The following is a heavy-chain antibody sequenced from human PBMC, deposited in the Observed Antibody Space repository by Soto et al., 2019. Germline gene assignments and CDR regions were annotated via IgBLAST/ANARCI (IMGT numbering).Heavy chain of an antibody. V-gene: IGHV3-30-3*01. CDR2: ISYDGSNK. Sequence: QVQLVESGGGVVQPGRSLRLSCAASGFTFSSYAMHWVRQAPGKGLEWVAVISYDGSNKYYADSVKGRFTISRDNSKNTLYLQMNSLRAADTAVYYCARGGSSWYNRLGYWGQGTLVTVSS. CDR1: GFTFSSYA. J-gene: IGHJ4*02. CDR3: ARGGSSWYNRLGY. D-gene: IGHD6-13*01.